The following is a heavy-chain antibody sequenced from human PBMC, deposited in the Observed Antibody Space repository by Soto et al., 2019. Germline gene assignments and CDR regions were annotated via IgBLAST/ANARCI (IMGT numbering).Heavy chain of an antibody. V-gene: IGHV4-34*01. CDR3: AIAAGGSSPFDY. CDR2: INHSGST. CDR1: GGSFSGYY. Sequence: SETLSLTCAVYGGSFSGYYWSWIRQPPGKGLEWIGEINHSGSTNYNPSLKSRVTISVDTSKNQFSLKLSSVTAADTAVYYCAIAAGGSSPFDYWGQGTLVTVSS. J-gene: IGHJ4*02. D-gene: IGHD6-6*01.